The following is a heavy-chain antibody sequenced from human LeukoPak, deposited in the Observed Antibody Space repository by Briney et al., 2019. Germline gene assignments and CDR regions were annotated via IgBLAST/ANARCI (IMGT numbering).Heavy chain of an antibody. D-gene: IGHD3-10*01. CDR1: GFNFSNFG. V-gene: IGHV3-30*02. CDR3: AQDRAWRAFDS. J-gene: IGHJ4*02. Sequence: PGGSLRLSCSASGFNFSNFGIPWVRQAPAKGPEWVSFIVFDGSKKFYAHSVKGRFIISIDNPKNTVYLQMNTLRAEDTALYYCAQDRAWRAFDSWGEGTLVTVSS. CDR2: IVFDGSKK.